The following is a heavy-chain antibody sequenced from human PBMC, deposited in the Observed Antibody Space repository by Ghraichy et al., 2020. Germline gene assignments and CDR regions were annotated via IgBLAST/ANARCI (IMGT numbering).Heavy chain of an antibody. CDR3: ARGQTTFDP. CDR1: GGAISSYY. D-gene: IGHD1-14*01. V-gene: IGHV4-59*01. Sequence: SETLSLTCTVSGGAISSYYWSWIRQAPGKGLEWIGYINYSGNIKHNPSLKSRVTISLDTSRNQFSLKLTSVTAADTAVYYCARGQTTFDPWGQGTLVTVSS. J-gene: IGHJ5*02. CDR2: INYSGNI.